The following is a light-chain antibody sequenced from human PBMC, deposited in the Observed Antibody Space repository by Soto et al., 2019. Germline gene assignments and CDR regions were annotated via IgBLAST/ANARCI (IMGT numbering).Light chain of an antibody. CDR2: AAS. Sequence: DIQMTHSPSSLSASVGDRVTITCRASHSIVTYLNWYLQKPGKAPKLLIYAASNLQSGVPSRFSGSGSGTDFTLTISSLQPEDFATYFCHQSYSTPPWTFGQGTKVDIK. J-gene: IGKJ1*01. CDR1: HSIVTY. CDR3: HQSYSTPPWT. V-gene: IGKV1-39*01.